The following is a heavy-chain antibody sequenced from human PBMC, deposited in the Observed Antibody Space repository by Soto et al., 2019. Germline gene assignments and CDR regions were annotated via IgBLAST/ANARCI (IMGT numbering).Heavy chain of an antibody. CDR1: GYSFTTYG. CDR3: AREGPAPYCCCGMDV. V-gene: IGHV1-18*01. CDR2: ISAYTGIT. Sequence: QGQLVQSGGEVKKPGASVKVSCQTSGYSFTTYGISWVRQAPGQGLEWLGRISAYTGITNYAQKLQGRVTMTTATSKSTAYRELRSLRSYDTAGYYCAREGPAPYCCCGMDVWGQGSTVTVSS. J-gene: IGHJ6*02.